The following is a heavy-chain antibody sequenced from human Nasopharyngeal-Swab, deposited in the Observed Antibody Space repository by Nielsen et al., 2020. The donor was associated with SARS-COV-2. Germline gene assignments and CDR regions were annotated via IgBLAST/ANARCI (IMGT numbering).Heavy chain of an antibody. J-gene: IGHJ6*02. CDR2: ISAYNGNT. V-gene: IGHV1-18*01. D-gene: IGHD2-2*01. CDR3: ARDHSPIFCSSTSCHLYYYYGMDV. CDR1: GYTFTSYG. Sequence: ASVKVSCKASGYTFTSYGISWVRQAPGQGLEWMGWISAYNGNTNYAQKLQGRVTMTTDTSTSTVYMELRSLRSDDTAVYYCARDHSPIFCSSTSCHLYYYYGMDVWGQGTTVTVSS.